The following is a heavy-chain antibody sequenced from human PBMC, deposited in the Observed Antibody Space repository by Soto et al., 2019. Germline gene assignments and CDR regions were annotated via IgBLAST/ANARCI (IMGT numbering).Heavy chain of an antibody. J-gene: IGHJ4*02. CDR2: IYHSGSN. CDR3: DRAEMVRGVTFDS. CDR1: GGSISSGGYS. Sequence: QLQLQESGSGLVKPSQTLSLTCAVSGGSISSGGYSWSWIRQPPGKGLEWIGYIYHSGSNYYNPSLKSRVTISVDRSKNLFSLKLCSVAAANTAVYYCDRAEMVRGVTFDSWGQGTLVTVSS. D-gene: IGHD3-10*01. V-gene: IGHV4-30-2*01.